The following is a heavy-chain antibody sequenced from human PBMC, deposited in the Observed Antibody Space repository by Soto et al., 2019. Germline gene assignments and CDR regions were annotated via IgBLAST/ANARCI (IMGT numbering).Heavy chain of an antibody. CDR1: GNTLSGLP. D-gene: IGHD4-4*01. Sequence: QVQLIQSGTEVKRPGASVKVSCKVSGNTLSGLPMHWVRQDPGKGLEWMGSLDYEEGERNFAHRFQGRVTETEDTSTDPAYMDLSSLKSEATAVYYCAAGVTTFGYGGEGTLVTVAS. V-gene: IGHV1-24*01. CDR2: LDYEEGER. J-gene: IGHJ4*02. CDR3: AAGVTTFGY.